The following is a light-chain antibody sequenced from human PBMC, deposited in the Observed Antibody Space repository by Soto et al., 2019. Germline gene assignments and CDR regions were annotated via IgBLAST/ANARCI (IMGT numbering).Light chain of an antibody. CDR1: NIGSKS. CDR3: QVWDSSRGV. CDR2: YDS. Sequence: SYELTQPPSVSVAPGKTARITCGGNNIGSKSVHWYQQKPGQAPVLVIYYDSDRPSGIPERFSGSKSGNTATLTISRVEAGDEADYYCQVWDSSRGVFGGGTKLTVL. V-gene: IGLV3-21*04. J-gene: IGLJ3*02.